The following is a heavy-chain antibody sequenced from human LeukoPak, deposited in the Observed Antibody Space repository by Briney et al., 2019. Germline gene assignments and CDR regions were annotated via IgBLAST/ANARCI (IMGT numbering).Heavy chain of an antibody. J-gene: IGHJ6*02. CDR1: GGSISSGSFY. CDR2: IYYSGST. Sequence: PSETLSLTCTVSGGSISSGSFYWSWIRQPAGKGLEWIGRIYYSGSTNYNPSLKSRVTISVDTSKNQFSLKLSSVTAADTAVYYCARVNRSRVIQYYSYYGMDVWAKGPRSPSP. V-gene: IGHV4-61*10. CDR3: ARVNRSRVIQYYSYYGMDV. D-gene: IGHD3-16*02.